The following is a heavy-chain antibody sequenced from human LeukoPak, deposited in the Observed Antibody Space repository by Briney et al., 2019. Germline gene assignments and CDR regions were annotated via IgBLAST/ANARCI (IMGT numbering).Heavy chain of an antibody. Sequence: GGSLRLSCAASGFTFSSYAMSWVRQAPGKGLEWVSAISGSGGSTYYADSAKGRFTISRDNSKNTLYLQMNSLRAEDTAVYYCAKDSAGWLQGEFDYWGQGTLVTVSS. CDR1: GFTFSSYA. CDR2: ISGSGGST. CDR3: AKDSAGWLQGEFDY. D-gene: IGHD5-24*01. V-gene: IGHV3-23*01. J-gene: IGHJ4*02.